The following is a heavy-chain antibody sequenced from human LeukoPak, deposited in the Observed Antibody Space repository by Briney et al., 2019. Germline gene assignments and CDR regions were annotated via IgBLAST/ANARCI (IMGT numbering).Heavy chain of an antibody. Sequence: GGSLRLSCAASGFTFGSYAMSWVRQTPGKSLEWVSIITNGGVTTYYADSVRGRFTISRDNSKNTLYLQMNSLRAEDTAVYYCANEIRPNDYWGLGTQVTVSS. D-gene: IGHD4-17*01. V-gene: IGHV3-23*01. CDR3: ANEIRPNDY. J-gene: IGHJ4*02. CDR2: ITNGGVTT. CDR1: GFTFGSYA.